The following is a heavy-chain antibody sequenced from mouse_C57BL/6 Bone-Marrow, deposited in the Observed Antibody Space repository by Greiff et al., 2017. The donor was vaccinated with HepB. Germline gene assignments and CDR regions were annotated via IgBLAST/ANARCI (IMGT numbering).Heavy chain of an antibody. CDR3: AISHYYYGSSYYAMDY. Sequence: QVQLQQPGTELVKPGASVKLSCKASGYTFTSYWMHWVKQRPGQGLEWIGNINPSNGGTNYNEKFKSKATLTVDKSSSTAYIQLSSLTSEDSAVYYCAISHYYYGSSYYAMDYWGQGTSVTGSS. J-gene: IGHJ4*01. V-gene: IGHV1-53*01. CDR2: INPSNGGT. D-gene: IGHD1-1*01. CDR1: GYTFTSYW.